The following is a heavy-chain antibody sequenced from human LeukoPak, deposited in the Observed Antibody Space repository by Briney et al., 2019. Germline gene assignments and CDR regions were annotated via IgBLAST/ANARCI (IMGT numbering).Heavy chain of an antibody. D-gene: IGHD2-2*01. Sequence: GGSLTLSCAASGFTFSSYEMNWVRQAPGKGLEWGSYISSSGSPIYYADYVRGRFTISRDNDKNSLYLQMTSLRVGDTAIYYCATNYASDYWGQGTLVTVSA. J-gene: IGHJ4*02. CDR2: ISSSGSPI. CDR1: GFTFSSYE. V-gene: IGHV3-48*03. CDR3: ATNYASDY.